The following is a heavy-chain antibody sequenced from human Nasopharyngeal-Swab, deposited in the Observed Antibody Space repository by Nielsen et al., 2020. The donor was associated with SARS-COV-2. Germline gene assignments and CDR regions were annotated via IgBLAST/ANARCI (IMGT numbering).Heavy chain of an antibody. CDR1: GCTFSSYS. CDR3: ARGTQAVVVPAAPSEYMDV. Sequence: GGSLRLSCAASGCTFSSYSMNWVRQAPGKGMEWVSSISSSSSYIYYADSVKGRFTISRDNAKNSLYLQMNSLRTEDTAVYYCARGTQAVVVPAAPSEYMDVWGKGTTVTVSS. D-gene: IGHD2-2*01. CDR2: ISSSSSYI. V-gene: IGHV3-21*01. J-gene: IGHJ6*03.